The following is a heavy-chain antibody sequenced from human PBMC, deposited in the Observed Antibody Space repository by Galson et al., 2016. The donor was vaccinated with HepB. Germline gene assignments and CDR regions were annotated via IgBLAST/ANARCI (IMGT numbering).Heavy chain of an antibody. J-gene: IGHJ4*02. CDR3: AREGTRGIVGTTFFDY. Sequence: CAISGDSVSSTSATWNWIRQSPSRGLEWLGRTYYRSKWYNDYALSVKSRITINPDTSKNQFSLQMNSVTPEDAAVYYCAREGTRGIVGTTFFDYWGQGTLVILSS. CDR2: TYYRSKWYN. CDR1: GDSVSSTSAT. D-gene: IGHD1-26*01. V-gene: IGHV6-1*01.